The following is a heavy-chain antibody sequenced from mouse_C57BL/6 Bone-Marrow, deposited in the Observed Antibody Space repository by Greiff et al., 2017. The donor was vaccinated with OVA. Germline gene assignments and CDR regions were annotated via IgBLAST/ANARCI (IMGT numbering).Heavy chain of an antibody. CDR2: INPSSGYT. Sequence: QVQLQQSGAELAKPGASVKLSCKASGYTFTSYWMHWVKQRPGQGLEWIGYINPSSGYTKYNQKFKDKATLTADKSSSTAYMQLSSLTYEDSAVDYCARSGYSNPAWFAYWGQGTLVTVSA. J-gene: IGHJ3*01. V-gene: IGHV1-7*01. CDR1: GYTFTSYW. CDR3: ARSGYSNPAWFAY. D-gene: IGHD2-5*01.